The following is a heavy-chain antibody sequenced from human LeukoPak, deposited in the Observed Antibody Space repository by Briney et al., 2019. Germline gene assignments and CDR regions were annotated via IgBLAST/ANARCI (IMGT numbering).Heavy chain of an antibody. CDR1: GFTFSSYG. CDR2: ISYDGSNK. D-gene: IGHD5-12*01. CDR3: AKKSSESGYAPIDY. V-gene: IGHV3-30*18. J-gene: IGHJ4*02. Sequence: GGSLRLSCAASGFTFSSYGMHWVRQAPGKGLEWVAVISYDGSNKYYADSVKGRFTISRDNSKNTLYLQMNSLRAEDTAVYYCAKKSSESGYAPIDYWGQGTLVTVSS.